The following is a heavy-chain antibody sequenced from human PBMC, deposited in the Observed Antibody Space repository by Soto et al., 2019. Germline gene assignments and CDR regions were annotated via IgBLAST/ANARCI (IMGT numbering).Heavy chain of an antibody. J-gene: IGHJ6*02. D-gene: IGHD2-2*01. Sequence: PGESLKISCTGSGYSFTSYWISWVRQMPGKGLEWMGRIDPSDSYTNYSPSFQGHVTISADKSISTAYLQWSSLKASDTAMYYCAAEPEGGMDVWGQGTTVTVSS. CDR1: GYSFTSYW. V-gene: IGHV5-10-1*01. CDR2: IDPSDSYT. CDR3: AAEPEGGMDV.